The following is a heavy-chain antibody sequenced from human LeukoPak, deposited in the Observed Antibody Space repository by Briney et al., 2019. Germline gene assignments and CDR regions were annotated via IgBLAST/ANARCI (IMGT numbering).Heavy chain of an antibody. V-gene: IGHV1-2*02. CDR1: GYTFTAYY. CDR2: INPNSGGT. J-gene: IGHJ4*02. D-gene: IGHD6-13*01. Sequence: ASVKVSCKASGYTFTAYYMHWVRQAPGQGLEWMGWINPNSGGTNYAQKFQGRVTMTRDTSISTAYMELSRLRSDDMAVYYCARDGAAAGTFGLDYWGQGTLVTVSS. CDR3: ARDGAAAGTFGLDY.